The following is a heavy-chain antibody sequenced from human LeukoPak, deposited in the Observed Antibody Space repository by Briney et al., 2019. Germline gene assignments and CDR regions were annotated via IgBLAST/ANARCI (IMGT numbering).Heavy chain of an antibody. V-gene: IGHV4-31*03. CDR1: GGSISSGDYY. D-gene: IGHD4-17*01. J-gene: IGHJ4*02. Sequence: PSETLSLTCTVSGGSISSGDYYWSWIRQHPGKGLEWIGYIYYSGSTYYNLSLKSRLTISVDTSKNQFSLKVSSVTAAETAVYYCARYRFGDSPRYFLDYWGQGTLVFVSS. CDR3: ARYRFGDSPRYFLDY. CDR2: IYYSGST.